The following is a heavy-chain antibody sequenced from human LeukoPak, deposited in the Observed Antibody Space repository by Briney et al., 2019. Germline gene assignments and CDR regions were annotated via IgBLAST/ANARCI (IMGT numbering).Heavy chain of an antibody. CDR2: IYYSGST. D-gene: IGHD6-13*01. CDR1: GGSISSYY. V-gene: IGHV4-59*08. J-gene: IGHJ4*02. CDR3: ATLESAAAGVDY. Sequence: SETLSVTCTVSGGSISSYYWSWIRQPPGKGLEWIGYIYYSGSTNYNPSLKSRVTMSVDTSKNQFSLKLSSVTAADTAVYYCATLESAAAGVDYWGQGTLVTVSS.